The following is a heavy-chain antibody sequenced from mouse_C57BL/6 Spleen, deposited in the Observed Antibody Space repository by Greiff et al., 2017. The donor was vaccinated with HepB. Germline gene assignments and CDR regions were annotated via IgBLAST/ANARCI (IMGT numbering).Heavy chain of an antibody. J-gene: IGHJ4*01. D-gene: IGHD2-3*01. Sequence: VQRVESGPGLVAPSQSLSITCTVSGFSLTSYGVDWVRQPPGKGLEWLGVIWGGGSTNYNSALMSRLSISKDNSKSQVFLKMNSLQTDDTAMYYCAKHAVNDGYYVGAMDYWGQGTSVTVSS. CDR3: AKHAVNDGYYVGAMDY. V-gene: IGHV2-9*01. CDR1: GFSLTSYG. CDR2: IWGGGST.